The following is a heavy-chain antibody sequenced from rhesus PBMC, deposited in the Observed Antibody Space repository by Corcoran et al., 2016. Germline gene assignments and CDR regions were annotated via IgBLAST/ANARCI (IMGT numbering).Heavy chain of an antibody. J-gene: IGHJ4*01. V-gene: IGHV4-76*01. D-gene: IGHD3-9*01. CDR2: IYGSSGST. CDR3: ARRRIYSDY. CDR1: GDSISSGYD. Sequence: QVQLQESGPGVVKPSETLSLTCAVSGDSISSGYDWSWIRQPPGKGLEWIGYIYGSSGSTNYNPSLKNRVTISKDASKNQFSLKLSSVTAADTAVYYCARRRIYSDYWGQGVLVTVSS.